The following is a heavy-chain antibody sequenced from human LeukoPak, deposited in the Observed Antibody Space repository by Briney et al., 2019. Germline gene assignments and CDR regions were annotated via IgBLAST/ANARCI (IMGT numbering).Heavy chain of an antibody. D-gene: IGHD6-6*01. J-gene: IGHJ5*02. CDR3: ARVGSSSSSFDP. CDR2: MNPNSGNT. Sequence: ASVKVSCKASGYTFTSYDINWVRQATGQGLEWMGWMNPNSGNTGYAQKFQGRVTMTRNTFISTAYMELSSLRSEDTAVYYCARVGSSSSSFDPWGQGTLVTVSS. V-gene: IGHV1-8*01. CDR1: GYTFTSYD.